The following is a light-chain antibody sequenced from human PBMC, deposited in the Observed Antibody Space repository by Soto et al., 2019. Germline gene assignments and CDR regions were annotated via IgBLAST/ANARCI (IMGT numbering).Light chain of an antibody. Sequence: EIVMTHSPTTLSVSPGERATLSFTAIQSVRGNLAWYQQKPGQAPRLLIYGASTRATGVPDRFSGSGSGTDFTLTISRLEPEDFAVYYCHQYGSSRRSFGQGTKVDIK. CDR1: QSVRGN. CDR2: GAS. CDR3: HQYGSSRRS. J-gene: IGKJ1*01. V-gene: IGKV3-20*01.